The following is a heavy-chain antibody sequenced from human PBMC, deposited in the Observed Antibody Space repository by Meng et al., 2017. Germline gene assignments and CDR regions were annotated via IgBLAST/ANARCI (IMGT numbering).Heavy chain of an antibody. J-gene: IGHJ4*02. CDR3: AREGGGNGLDY. Sequence: GERVDSGGGLVKPGGSMRLSFAASGFTFSAYYMSWIRPAPGKGLEWVSYISRSGSTIYYADSLKGRFTISRDNAKNSLYLQMNSLRAEDTAVYYCAREGGGNGLDYWGQGTLVTVSS. D-gene: IGHD4-23*01. CDR2: ISRSGSTI. V-gene: IGHV3-11*01. CDR1: GFTFSAYY.